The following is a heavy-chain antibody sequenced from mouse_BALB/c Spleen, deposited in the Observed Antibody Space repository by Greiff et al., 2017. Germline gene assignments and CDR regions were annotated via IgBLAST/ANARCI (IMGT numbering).Heavy chain of an antibody. J-gene: IGHJ4*01. V-gene: IGHV5-4*02. CDR3: ARDSLLRLGAMDY. CDR2: ISDGGSYT. CDR1: GFTFSDYY. Sequence: DVQLVESGGGLVKPGGSLKLSCAASGFTFSDYYMYWVRQTPEKRLEWVATISDGGSYTYYPDSVKGRFTISRDNAKNNLYLQMSSLKSEDTAMYSCARDSLLRLGAMDYWGQGTSVTVSS. D-gene: IGHD1-2*01.